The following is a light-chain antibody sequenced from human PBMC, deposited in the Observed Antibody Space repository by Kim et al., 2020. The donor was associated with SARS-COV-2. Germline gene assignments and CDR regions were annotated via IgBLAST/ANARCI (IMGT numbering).Light chain of an antibody. V-gene: IGLV3-19*01. CDR1: SLRNSY. J-gene: IGLJ1*01. Sequence: SSELTQDPTVSVALGQTVRITCQGDSLRNSYASWYQQKSGQAPILVMSDENNRPSGIPDRFSGSSSGSTASLTITGAQAEDEADYYCCSRDSRAKDYVFGTGTKVTVL. CDR3: CSRDSRAKDYV. CDR2: DEN.